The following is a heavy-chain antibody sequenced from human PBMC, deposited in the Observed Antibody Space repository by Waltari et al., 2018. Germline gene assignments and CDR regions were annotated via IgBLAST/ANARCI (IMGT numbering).Heavy chain of an antibody. J-gene: IGHJ4*02. V-gene: IGHV4-39*07. CDR3: ARHREYYYDSSGYSSFDY. CDR1: GGSISSSSYY. CDR2: IYYSGST. D-gene: IGHD3-22*01. Sequence: QLQLQESGPGLVKPSETLSLTCTVSGGSISSSSYYWGWIRQPPGKGLEWIGSIYYSGSTYYNPSRKSRVTISVDTSKNQFSLKLSSVTAADTAVYYCARHREYYYDSSGYSSFDYWGQGTLVTVSS.